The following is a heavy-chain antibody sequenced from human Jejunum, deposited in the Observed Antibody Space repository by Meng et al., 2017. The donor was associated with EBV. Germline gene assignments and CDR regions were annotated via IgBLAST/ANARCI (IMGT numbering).Heavy chain of an antibody. CDR1: GDSTSSSHW. CDR2: MHPGGST. CDR3: AKSNDYSLNS. J-gene: IGHJ4*02. D-gene: IGHD4-11*01. V-gene: IGHV4-4*02. Sequence: VQLQGAGPGLGKPSGTLSLTCAVSGDSTSSSHWWSWVRQPPGKGLEWIGEMHPGGSTNYNPSLKSRVTISVDNSKNQFSLKLTSVTAADTAVYYCAKSNDYSLNSWGQGTLVTVSS.